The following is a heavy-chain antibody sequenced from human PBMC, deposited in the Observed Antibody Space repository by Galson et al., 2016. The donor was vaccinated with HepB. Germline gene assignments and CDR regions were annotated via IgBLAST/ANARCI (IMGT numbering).Heavy chain of an antibody. CDR2: INPRSSNT. D-gene: IGHD6-13*01. CDR3: AAALDDYYYGMDV. V-gene: IGHV1-46*01. J-gene: IGHJ6*02. Sequence: PGQGLEWMGIINPRSSNTNYAQKFQGRVTMTRDTSTSTVYMQLSSLRSDDTAVYYCAAALDDYYYGMDVWGQGTTVTVSS.